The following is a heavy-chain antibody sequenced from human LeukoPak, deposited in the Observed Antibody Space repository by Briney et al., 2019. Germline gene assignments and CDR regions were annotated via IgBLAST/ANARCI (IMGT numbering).Heavy chain of an antibody. J-gene: IGHJ4*02. D-gene: IGHD1-20*01. CDR3: AKAASGNWNDVSDY. Sequence: PGGSLRLSCAASGFTFSSFGMNWVRQAPGKGLEWVSYISDSSSLTYYADSVKGRFTISRDNSKNTLYLQMNSLRAEDTAVYYCAKAASGNWNDVSDYWGQGTLVTVSS. CDR1: GFTFSSFG. V-gene: IGHV3-48*01. CDR2: ISDSSSLT.